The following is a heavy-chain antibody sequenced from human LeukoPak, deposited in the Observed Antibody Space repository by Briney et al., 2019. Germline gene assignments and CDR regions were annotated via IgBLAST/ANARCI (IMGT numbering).Heavy chain of an antibody. V-gene: IGHV3-23*01. CDR2: ISDSGDKT. CDR1: GFTFNNFA. Sequence: PGGSLRLSCAASGFTFNNFAMSWVRQAPGRGLEWVSAISDSGDKTFYADSVKGRFTISRDNAKNSLYLQMNSLRAEDTALYYCARVPSVVVPGRDEYYFDYWGQGTLVAVSS. D-gene: IGHD2-2*01. CDR3: ARVPSVVVPGRDEYYFDY. J-gene: IGHJ4*02.